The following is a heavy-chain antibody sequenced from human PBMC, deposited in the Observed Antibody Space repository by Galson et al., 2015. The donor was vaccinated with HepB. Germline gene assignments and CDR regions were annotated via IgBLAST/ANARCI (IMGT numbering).Heavy chain of an antibody. CDR3: ARDGYYYDSSGYYELDAFDI. D-gene: IGHD3-22*01. Sequence: SVKVSCKASGGTFSSYTISWVRQAPGQGLEWMGRIIPILGIANYAQKFQGRVTITADKSTSTAYMELSSLRSEDTAVYYCARDGYYYDSSGYYELDAFDIWGQGTMVTVSS. CDR1: GGTFSSYT. V-gene: IGHV1-69*04. CDR2: IIPILGIA. J-gene: IGHJ3*02.